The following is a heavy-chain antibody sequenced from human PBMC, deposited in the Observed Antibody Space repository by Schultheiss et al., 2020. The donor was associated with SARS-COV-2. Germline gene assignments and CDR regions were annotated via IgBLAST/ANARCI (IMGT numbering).Heavy chain of an antibody. CDR1: GYTFTSYG. CDR2: ISAYNGNT. D-gene: IGHD3-9*01. V-gene: IGHV1-18*01. CDR3: ARGRLRYFDWLPDDAFDI. J-gene: IGHJ3*02. Sequence: ASVKVSCKASGYTFTSYGISWVRQAPGQGLEWMGWISAYNGNTNYAQKLQGRVTMTTDTSTSTAYMELRSLRSDDTAVYYCARGRLRYFDWLPDDAFDIWGQGTMVTVSS.